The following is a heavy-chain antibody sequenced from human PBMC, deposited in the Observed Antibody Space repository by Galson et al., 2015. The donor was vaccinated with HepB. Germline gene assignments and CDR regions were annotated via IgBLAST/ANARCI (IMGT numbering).Heavy chain of an antibody. CDR2: IKQDGSEK. J-gene: IGHJ4*02. V-gene: IGHV3-7*04. Sequence: SLRLSCAASGFTFSSYWMSWVRQAPGKGLEWVANIKQDGSEKYYVDSVKGRFTISRDNAKNSLYLQMSSLRAEDTAVYYCARAPENENLDYWGQGTLVTVSS. CDR3: ARAPENENLDY. D-gene: IGHD1-1*01. CDR1: GFTFSSYW.